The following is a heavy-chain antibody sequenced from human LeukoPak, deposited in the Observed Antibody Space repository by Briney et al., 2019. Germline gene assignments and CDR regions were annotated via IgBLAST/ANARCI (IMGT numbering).Heavy chain of an antibody. CDR3: AWGAILGSWYFDL. CDR2: INHSGST. CDR1: GGSFSGYY. Sequence: SETLSLTCAVYGGSFSGYYWSWIRQPPGKGLEWIGEINHSGSTNYNPSLQSRVTISVDTSKNQFSLKLSSVTAADTAVYYCAWGAILGSWYFDLWGGDTLVTVSS. J-gene: IGHJ2*01. D-gene: IGHD1-26*01. V-gene: IGHV4-34*01.